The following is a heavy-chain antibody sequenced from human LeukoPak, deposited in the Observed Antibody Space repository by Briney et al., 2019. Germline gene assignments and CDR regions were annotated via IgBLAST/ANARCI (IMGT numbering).Heavy chain of an antibody. V-gene: IGHV1-2*02. CDR2: INPNSGGT. Sequence: ASVKVSCKASGYTFTGYYMHWVRQAPGQGLEWMGWINPNSGGTNYAQKFQGRVTMTRDTSISTAYMEVSRLTSDNTAVFYCAREGSGYPYWGQGTLVTVSS. CDR1: GYTFTGYY. CDR3: AREGSGYPY. D-gene: IGHD5-12*01. J-gene: IGHJ4*02.